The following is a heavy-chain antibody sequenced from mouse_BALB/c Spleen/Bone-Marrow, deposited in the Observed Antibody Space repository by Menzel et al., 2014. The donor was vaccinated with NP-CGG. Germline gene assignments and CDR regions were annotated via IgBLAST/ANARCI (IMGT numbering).Heavy chain of an antibody. V-gene: IGHV1-67*01. CDR3: ARGYYGSSYLFAY. D-gene: IGHD1-1*01. J-gene: IGHJ3*01. CDR1: GYTFTDYA. Sequence: QVQLQQSGPELVRPGVSVKISCKGSGYTFTDYAMHWVKRSHAKSLEWIGVISTYSGNTNYNQKFKGKATMTVDKSSSTAYMELARLTSEGSAIYYCARGYYGSSYLFAYWGQGTLVTVSA. CDR2: ISTYSGNT.